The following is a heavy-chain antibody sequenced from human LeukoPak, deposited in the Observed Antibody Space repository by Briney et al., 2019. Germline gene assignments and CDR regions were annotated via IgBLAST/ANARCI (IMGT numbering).Heavy chain of an antibody. CDR2: ISGSGGST. CDR1: GFTFSGYW. Sequence: GGSLRLSCAASGFTFSGYWLHWVRQAPGKALVWVSAISGSGGSTYYADSVKGRFTISRDNSKNTLYLQMNSLRAEDTAVYYCAKDLVSSGWPFYFDYWGQGTLVTVSS. D-gene: IGHD6-19*01. CDR3: AKDLVSSGWPFYFDY. V-gene: IGHV3-23*01. J-gene: IGHJ4*02.